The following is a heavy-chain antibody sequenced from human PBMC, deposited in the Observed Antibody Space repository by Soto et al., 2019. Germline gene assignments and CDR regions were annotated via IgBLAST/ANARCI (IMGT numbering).Heavy chain of an antibody. CDR2: ISAYNGNT. J-gene: IGHJ6*02. CDR3: ARNGYSGYGSYYYYGMDV. V-gene: IGHV1-18*01. Sequence: QVQLVQSGAEVKKPGASVKVSCKASGYTFTSYGISWVRQAPGQGLEWMGWISAYNGNTNYAQKLQGRVTMTTDTSPSTAYMELRSLRSDDTAVYYCARNGYSGYGSYYYYGMDVWGQGTTVTVSS. D-gene: IGHD5-12*01. CDR1: GYTFTSYG.